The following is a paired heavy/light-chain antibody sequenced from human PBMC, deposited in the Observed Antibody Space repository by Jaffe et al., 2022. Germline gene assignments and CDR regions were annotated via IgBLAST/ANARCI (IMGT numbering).Heavy chain of an antibody. V-gene: IGHV1-69*05. Sequence: QVQLVQSGAEVKKPGSSVKVSCKASGGTFSSYAISWVRQAPGQGLEWMGGIIPIFGTANYAQKFQGRVTITTDESTSTAYMELSSLRSEDTAVYYCARDLGYCSGGSCYSEEAADNWFDPWGQGTLVTVSS. CDR2: IIPIFGTA. CDR3: ARDLGYCSGGSCYSEEAADNWFDP. CDR1: GGTFSSYA. J-gene: IGHJ5*02. D-gene: IGHD2-15*01.
Light chain of an antibody. CDR2: GAS. Sequence: EIVMTQSPATLSVSPGERATLSCRASQSVSSNLAWYQQKPGQAPRLLIYGASTRATGIPARFSGSGSGTEFTLTISSLQSEDFAVYYCQQYNNWPPGRTFGQGTKVEIK. CDR1: QSVSSN. J-gene: IGKJ1*01. CDR3: QQYNNWPPGRT. V-gene: IGKV3-15*01.